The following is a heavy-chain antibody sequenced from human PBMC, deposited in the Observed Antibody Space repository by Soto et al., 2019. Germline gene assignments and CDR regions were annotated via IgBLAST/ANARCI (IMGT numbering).Heavy chain of an antibody. Sequence: GASVKVSCKASGYTFTGYYMHWVRQAPGQGLEWMGWINPNSGGTNYAQKFQGWVTMTRDTSISTAYMELSRLRSDDTAVYYCARTESKSPEGIAAPYYFDYWGQGTLVTVSS. J-gene: IGHJ4*02. V-gene: IGHV1-2*04. D-gene: IGHD6-13*01. CDR2: INPNSGGT. CDR1: GYTFTGYY. CDR3: ARTESKSPEGIAAPYYFDY.